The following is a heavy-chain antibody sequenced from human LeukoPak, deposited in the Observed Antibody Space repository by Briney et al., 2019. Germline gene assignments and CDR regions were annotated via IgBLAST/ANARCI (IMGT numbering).Heavy chain of an antibody. CDR1: GGSISSYY. V-gene: IGHV4-39*02. Sequence: RTSETLSLTCTVSGGSISSYYWGWIRQPPGKGLEWIGSIYYSGSTYYNPSLKSRVTISVDTSKNLFSLKLTSVTAADTAVYYCATLVDTALNYYFGYWGQGILVTVSS. J-gene: IGHJ4*02. D-gene: IGHD5-18*01. CDR2: IYYSGST. CDR3: ATLVDTALNYYFGY.